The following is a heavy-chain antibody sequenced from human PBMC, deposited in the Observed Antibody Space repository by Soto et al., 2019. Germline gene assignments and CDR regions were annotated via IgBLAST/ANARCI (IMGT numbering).Heavy chain of an antibody. CDR3: VRSVDTAMITGADY. Sequence: HPGGSLRLSCAASGFTFSTYAMHWVRQAPGKGLEWVAVISFDVSHKYYADSVKGRFTISRDNSKNTLYLQMNSLRAEDTAVYYCVRSVDTAMITGADYWGQGTLVTVSS. D-gene: IGHD5-18*01. V-gene: IGHV3-30-3*01. CDR2: ISFDVSHK. J-gene: IGHJ4*02. CDR1: GFTFSTYA.